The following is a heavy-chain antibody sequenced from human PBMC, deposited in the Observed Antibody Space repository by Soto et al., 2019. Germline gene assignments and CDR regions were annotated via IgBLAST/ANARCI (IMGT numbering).Heavy chain of an antibody. J-gene: IGHJ4*02. CDR2: INDRRST. V-gene: IGHV4-34*01. Sequence: SETLSLTCAVYGGSFSGYYWTWIRQSPGKGLEWIGEINDRRSTNYNPSLKSRVTKSRVTISVDTSKKQFYLNLSSVTAADTAVYYCARAVAGTQTLDYWGQGTQVTVSS. D-gene: IGHD6-19*01. CDR1: GGSFSGYY. CDR3: ARAVAGTQTLDY.